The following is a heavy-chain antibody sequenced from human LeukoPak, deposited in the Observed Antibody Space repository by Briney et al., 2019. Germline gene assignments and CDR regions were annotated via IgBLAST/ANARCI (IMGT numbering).Heavy chain of an antibody. CDR2: IYSGGST. CDR1: GFTVSSNY. Sequence: GGSLRLSCAASGFTVSSNYMSWVRQAPGKGLEWVSVIYSGGSTYYADSVKGRFTTSRDNSKNTLYLQMNSLRAEDTAVYYCARVRFAIIDYWGQGTLVTVSS. J-gene: IGHJ4*02. CDR3: ARVRFAIIDY. D-gene: IGHD3-3*01. V-gene: IGHV3-53*01.